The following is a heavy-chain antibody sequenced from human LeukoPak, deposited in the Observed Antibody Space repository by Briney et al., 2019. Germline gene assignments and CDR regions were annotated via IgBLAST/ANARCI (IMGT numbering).Heavy chain of an antibody. D-gene: IGHD5-24*01. J-gene: IGHJ3*02. CDR3: ASALEMATIAAFDI. V-gene: IGHV3-74*01. Sequence: PGGSLRLSCAASGFTFSSYWMHWVRQAPGKGLVWVSRISPDGSSGDYADSVKGRFTISRDNAKNSLYLQMNSLRAEDPAVYYCASALEMATIAAFDIWGQGTMVTVSS. CDR1: GFTFSSYW. CDR2: ISPDGSSG.